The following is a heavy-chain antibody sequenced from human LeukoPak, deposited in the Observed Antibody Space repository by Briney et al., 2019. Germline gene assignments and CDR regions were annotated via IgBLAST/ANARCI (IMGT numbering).Heavy chain of an antibody. J-gene: IGHJ5*02. CDR1: GGSISSGSYY. CDR2: IYTSGST. CDR3: ARDRTYSSSWPNWFDP. Sequence: SETLSLTCTVSGGSISSGSYYWSWIRQAAGKGLEWIGRIYTSGSTNYNPSLKSRVTMSVDTSKNQFSLKLSSVTAADTAVYYCARDRTYSSSWPNWFDPWGQGTLVTVSS. D-gene: IGHD6-13*01. V-gene: IGHV4-61*02.